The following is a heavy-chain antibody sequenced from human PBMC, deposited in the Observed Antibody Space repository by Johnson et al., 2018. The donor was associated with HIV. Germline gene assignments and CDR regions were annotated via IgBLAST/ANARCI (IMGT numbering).Heavy chain of an antibody. Sequence: VQLVESGGGLVQPGGSLRLSCAASGFTFSSYAMSWVRQAPGKGLEWVSAISGSGGSTYYEDSVKGRFTISRDNSKNTLYLQMNSLRAEDTAVYYCAKVDRPGIAAAPLDAFDIWGQGTMVTVSS. CDR1: GFTFSSYA. D-gene: IGHD6-13*01. V-gene: IGHV3-23*04. J-gene: IGHJ3*02. CDR3: AKVDRPGIAAAPLDAFDI. CDR2: ISGSGGST.